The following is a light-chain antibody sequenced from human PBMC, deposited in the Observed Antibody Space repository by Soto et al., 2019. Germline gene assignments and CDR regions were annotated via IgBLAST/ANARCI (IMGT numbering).Light chain of an antibody. CDR2: DAS. CDR1: QSVSSSY. V-gene: IGKV3-20*01. Sequence: EIVLTQSPGSMSLSPGERATLSCRASQSVSSSYLAWYQQKPGQAPRLLIYDASSRATGIPDRFSGSGSETDVTLTISRLEPEDVAVYSCQQYGSSPQTFFQVNKVTIK. J-gene: IGKJ1*01. CDR3: QQYGSSPQT.